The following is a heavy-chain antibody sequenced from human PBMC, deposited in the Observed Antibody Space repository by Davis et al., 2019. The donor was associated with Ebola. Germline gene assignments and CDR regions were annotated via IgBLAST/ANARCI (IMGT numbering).Heavy chain of an antibody. D-gene: IGHD6-19*01. Sequence: GESLKISCKGSGYSFTSYWIGWVRQMPGKGLEWMGIIYPGDSDTRYSPSFQGQVTISADKSISTAYLQWSSLKASDTAMYYCARHGLIDSSGWYRDYYYYGMDVWGQGTTVTVSS. J-gene: IGHJ6*02. CDR1: GYSFTSYW. CDR3: ARHGLIDSSGWYRDYYYYGMDV. CDR2: IYPGDSDT. V-gene: IGHV5-51*01.